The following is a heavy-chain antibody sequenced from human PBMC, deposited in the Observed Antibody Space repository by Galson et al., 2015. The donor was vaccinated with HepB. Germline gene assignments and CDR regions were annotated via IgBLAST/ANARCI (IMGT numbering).Heavy chain of an antibody. CDR1: GFTFSGSA. Sequence: SLRLSCAASGFTFSGSAMHRVRQASGKGLEWLGRIRTKPNNYATAYAASVTGRITVFRDDSKKTAYLQMHNLKTEDTAVYYCLRQADTGGDWGQGTLVIVS. CDR3: LRQADTGGD. CDR2: IRTKPNNYAT. V-gene: IGHV3-73*01. J-gene: IGHJ4*02. D-gene: IGHD1-14*01.